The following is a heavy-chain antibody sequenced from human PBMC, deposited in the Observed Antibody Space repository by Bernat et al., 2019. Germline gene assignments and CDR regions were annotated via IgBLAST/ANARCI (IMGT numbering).Heavy chain of an antibody. D-gene: IGHD6-13*01. CDR1: GFTFGDYA. CDR3: TGCLEAAAGTIWEFWFDP. V-gene: IGHV3-49*03. Sequence: EVQLVESGGGLVQPGRSLRLSCTASGFTFGDYAMSWFRQAPGKGLEWVGFIRSKAYGGTTEYAASVKGRFTISRDDSKSIAYLQMNSLKTEDTAVYYCTGCLEAAAGTIWEFWFDPWGQGTLVTVSS. CDR2: IRSKAYGGTT. J-gene: IGHJ5*02.